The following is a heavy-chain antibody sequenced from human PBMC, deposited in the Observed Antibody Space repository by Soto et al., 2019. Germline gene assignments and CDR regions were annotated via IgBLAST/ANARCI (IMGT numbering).Heavy chain of an antibody. CDR2: IIPILGIA. CDR3: VRADRGVAPNYSFLAF. J-gene: IGHJ6*03. V-gene: IGHV1-69*02. D-gene: IGHD3-10*01. CDR1: GGTFSSYT. Sequence: SVKVSCKASGGTFSSYTISWVRQAPGQGLEWMGRIIPILGIANYAQKFQGRVTITADNSTSTAYMELSSLRSEDTAVYYFVRADRGVAPNYSFLAFGVKGTTVPVSS.